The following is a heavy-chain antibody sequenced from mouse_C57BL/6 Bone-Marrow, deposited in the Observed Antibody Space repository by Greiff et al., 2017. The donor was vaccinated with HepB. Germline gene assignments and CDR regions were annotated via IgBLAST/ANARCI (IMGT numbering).Heavy chain of an antibody. CDR2: IYPRSGNT. Sequence: VKLMESGAELARPGASVKLSCKASGYTFTSYGISWVKQRTGQGLEWIGEIYPRSGNTYYNEKFKGKATLTADKSSSTAYMELRSLTSEDSAVYFCASSNYGTMDYWGQGTSVTVSS. V-gene: IGHV1-81*01. J-gene: IGHJ4*01. CDR1: GYTFTSYG. D-gene: IGHD2-5*01. CDR3: ASSNYGTMDY.